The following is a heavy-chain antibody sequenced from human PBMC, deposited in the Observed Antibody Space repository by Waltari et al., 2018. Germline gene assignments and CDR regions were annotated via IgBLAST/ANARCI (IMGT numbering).Heavy chain of an antibody. CDR2: INPNSGGK. CDR3: ARAVPQWELLL. J-gene: IGHJ4*02. CDR1: GYTFTGYY. D-gene: IGHD1-26*01. Sequence: QVQLVQSGAEVKKPGASVKVSCKASGYTFTGYYMHWVRQAPGQGLEWKGWINPNSGGKNDAQKLQGRVTMTRDTSISTAYMELSRLRSDDTAVYYCARAVPQWELLLWGQGTLVTVSS. V-gene: IGHV1-2*02.